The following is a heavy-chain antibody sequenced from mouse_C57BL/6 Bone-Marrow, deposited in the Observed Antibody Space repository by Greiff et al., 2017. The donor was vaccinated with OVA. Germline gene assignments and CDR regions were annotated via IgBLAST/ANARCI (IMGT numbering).Heavy chain of an antibody. D-gene: IGHD1-1*01. CDR1: GYTFTSYW. CDR2: IYPGSGST. J-gene: IGHJ2*01. Sequence: VQLQQPGAELVKPGASVKMSCKASGYTFTSYWITWVKQRPGQGLEWIGDIYPGSGSTNYNEKFTSKATLTVDTSSSTAYMQLSSLTSEDSAVYYCARSYYGSSYDYWGQGTTLTVSS. CDR3: ARSYYGSSYDY. V-gene: IGHV1-55*01.